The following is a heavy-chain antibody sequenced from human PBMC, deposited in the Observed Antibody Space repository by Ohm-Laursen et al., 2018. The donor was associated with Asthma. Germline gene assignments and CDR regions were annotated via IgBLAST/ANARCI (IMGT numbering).Heavy chain of an antibody. V-gene: IGHV3-30-3*01. Sequence: SLRLSCAASGFTFRSYAMHWVRQAPGKGLEWVAVGGSYYDGGLKYYADSVKGRFTISRDNSKNTLNLQMNSMRAEDTAAYYCARDWGYGSGTFLDCWGQGTLVTVSS. D-gene: IGHD3-10*01. J-gene: IGHJ4*02. CDR1: GFTFRSYA. CDR3: ARDWGYGSGTFLDC. CDR2: GGSYYDGGLK.